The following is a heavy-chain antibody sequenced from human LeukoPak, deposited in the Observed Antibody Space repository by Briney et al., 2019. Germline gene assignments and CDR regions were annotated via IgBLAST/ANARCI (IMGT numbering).Heavy chain of an antibody. V-gene: IGHV4-34*01. CDR3: ARGDCSSTSCYFDY. D-gene: IGHD2-2*01. Sequence: PSETLSLTCAVSGGSISSGGYYWSWIRQPPGKGLEWIGEINHSGSTNYNPSLKSRVTISGDTSKNQFSLKLSSVTAADTAVYYCARGDCSSTSCYFDYWGQGTLVTVSS. CDR1: GGSISSGGYY. J-gene: IGHJ4*02. CDR2: INHSGST.